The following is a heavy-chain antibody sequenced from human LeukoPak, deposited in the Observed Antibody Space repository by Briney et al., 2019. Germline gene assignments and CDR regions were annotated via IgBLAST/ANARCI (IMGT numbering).Heavy chain of an antibody. CDR3: ARGHLPTPRSAMDV. CDR2: VNSDESIT. Sequence: PGGSLRLSCAASGFTFSSYWVHWVRQAPGKGLVWVLRVNSDESITTYAGSVNGRFTISRDNAKNTLYLQMKSLRAEDTAVYYCARGHLPTPRSAMDVWGQGTTVTVSS. D-gene: IGHD3-3*02. CDR1: GFTFSSYW. J-gene: IGHJ6*02. V-gene: IGHV3-74*01.